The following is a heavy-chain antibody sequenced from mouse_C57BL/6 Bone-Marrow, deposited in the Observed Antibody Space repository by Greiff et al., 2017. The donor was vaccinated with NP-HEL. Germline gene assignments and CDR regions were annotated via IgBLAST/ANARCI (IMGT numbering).Heavy chain of an antibody. CDR3: ARHRTTVVANYAMDY. CDR1: GFTFSDYY. V-gene: IGHV5-12*01. CDR2: ISNGGGST. D-gene: IGHD1-1*01. J-gene: IGHJ4*01. Sequence: EVMLVESGGGLVQPGGSLKLSCAASGFTFSDYYMYWVRQTPEKRLEWVAYISNGGGSTYYPDTVKGRFTISRDNAKNTLYLQMSRLKSEDTAMYYCARHRTTVVANYAMDYWGQGTSVTVSS.